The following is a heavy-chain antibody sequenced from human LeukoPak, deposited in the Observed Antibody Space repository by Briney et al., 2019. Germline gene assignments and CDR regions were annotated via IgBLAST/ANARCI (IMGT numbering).Heavy chain of an antibody. D-gene: IGHD2-21*01. J-gene: IGHJ4*02. V-gene: IGHV3-30*02. CDR3: AKDRAVIASYYFDY. CDR1: GFTFSSYG. Sequence: PGGSLRLSCAASGFTFSSYGMHWVRQAPGKGLEWVAFIRYDGSNKYYADSVKGRLTISRDNSKNTLYLQMNSLRAEDTAVYYSAKDRAVIASYYFDYWGQGTLVTVSS. CDR2: IRYDGSNK.